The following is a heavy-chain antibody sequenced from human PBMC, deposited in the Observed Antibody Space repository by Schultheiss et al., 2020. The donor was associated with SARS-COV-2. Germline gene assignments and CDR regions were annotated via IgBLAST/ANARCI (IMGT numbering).Heavy chain of an antibody. Sequence: GGSLRLSCAASGFTFSTYGMHWVRQAPGKGLEWVAVISYDGSNKYYADSVKGRFTISRDNSKNTLYLQMNSLRAEDTAVYYCAKAQKLYDYVIYWGQGTLVTVSS. D-gene: IGHD3-16*01. J-gene: IGHJ4*02. CDR3: AKAQKLYDYVIY. CDR1: GFTFSTYG. V-gene: IGHV3-30*18. CDR2: ISYDGSNK.